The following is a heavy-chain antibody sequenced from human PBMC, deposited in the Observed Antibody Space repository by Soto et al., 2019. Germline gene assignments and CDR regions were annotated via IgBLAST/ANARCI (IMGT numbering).Heavy chain of an antibody. D-gene: IGHD3-3*01. CDR3: ARGRTIFHYYGMDV. CDR2: IIPIFGTA. J-gene: IGHJ6*02. Sequence: SVKVSCKASGVTFSSYAISWGRQAPGQGLEWMGGIIPIFGTANYAQKFQGRVTITADESTSTAYMELSSLRSEDTAVYYCARGRTIFHYYGMDVWGQGTTVTVSS. CDR1: GVTFSSYA. V-gene: IGHV1-69*13.